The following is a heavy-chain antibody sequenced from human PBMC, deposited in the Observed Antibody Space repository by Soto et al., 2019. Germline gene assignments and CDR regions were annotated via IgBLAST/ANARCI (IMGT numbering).Heavy chain of an antibody. D-gene: IGHD1-26*01. CDR2: IIPIFGTA. V-gene: IGHV1-69*01. CDR3: AGSGSYYYYGMDV. J-gene: IGHJ6*02. Sequence: SVKVSCKASGGTFSSYAISWVRQAPGQGLEWMGGIIPIFGTANYAQKFQGRVTITADESTSTAYMELSSLRSEDTAVYYCAGSGSYYYYGMDVWGQGTTVTVSS. CDR1: GGTFSSYA.